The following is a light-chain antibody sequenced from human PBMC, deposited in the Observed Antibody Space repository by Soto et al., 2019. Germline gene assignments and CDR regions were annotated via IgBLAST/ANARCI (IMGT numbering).Light chain of an antibody. J-gene: IGLJ1*01. V-gene: IGLV2-14*03. CDR3: SSFTRTNTYV. CDR2: GVS. CDR1: SSDVGAYNY. Sequence: HSALTQPASVSGSPGQSITISCTGTSSDVGAYNYVSWYQQHPGKAPKLMIYGVSNRPSGVSHRFSGSKSGNTASLTISGLQAEDDGDYYCSSFTRTNTYVFGTGTKVTVL.